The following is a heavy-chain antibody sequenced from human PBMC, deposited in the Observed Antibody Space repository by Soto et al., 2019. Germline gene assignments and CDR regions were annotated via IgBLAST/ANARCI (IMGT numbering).Heavy chain of an antibody. CDR1: GFTFTSST. V-gene: IGHV1-58*02. CDR2: IVVGSGNT. J-gene: IGHJ6*02. CDR3: AARASKGYYYYGMDV. Sequence: GASVKVSCKASGFTFTSSTMQWVRQARGQRLEWIGWIVVGSGNTNYAQKFQERVTITRDMSTSTAYMELSSLRSEDTAVYYCAARASKGYYYYGMDVWGQGTTVTVSS.